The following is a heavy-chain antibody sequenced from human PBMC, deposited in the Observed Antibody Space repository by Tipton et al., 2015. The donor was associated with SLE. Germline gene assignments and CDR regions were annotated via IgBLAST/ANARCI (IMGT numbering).Heavy chain of an antibody. Sequence: SLRLSCAASGFTFSNYEVNWVRQAPGKGLEWVSYISNTGTTIYYADSVRGRFTISRDNAKNSLYLQMNSLRAEDTAVYYCARGGDDSYWYFDLWGRGTLVTVSS. CDR1: GFTFSNYE. J-gene: IGHJ2*01. D-gene: IGHD2-21*01. CDR3: ARGGDDSYWYFDL. V-gene: IGHV3-48*03. CDR2: ISNTGTTI.